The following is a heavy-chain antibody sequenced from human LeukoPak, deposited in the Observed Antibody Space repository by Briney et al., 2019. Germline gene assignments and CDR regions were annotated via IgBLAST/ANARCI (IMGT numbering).Heavy chain of an antibody. CDR3: AKDNPPKLY. Sequence: GGSLRLSCAASGFTFDDYAMHWVRQAPGKGLEWVSGISWNSGSIGYADSVKGRFTISRDNAKNSLYLQMNSLRAEDTAVYYCAKDNPPKLYWGQGTLVTVSS. V-gene: IGHV3-9*01. CDR2: ISWNSGSI. CDR1: GFTFDDYA. J-gene: IGHJ4*02.